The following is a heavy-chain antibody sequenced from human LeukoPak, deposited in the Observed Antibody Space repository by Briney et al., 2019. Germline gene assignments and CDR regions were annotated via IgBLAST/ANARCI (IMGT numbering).Heavy chain of an antibody. CDR1: GLAVSSNY. V-gene: IGHV3-53*01. CDR3: ARGDSGRWNYKRGYDY. CDR2: LYSGGST. Sequence: GGSLRLSCAASGLAVSSNYISWVRQAPGKGLEWVSVLYSGGSTSYADSVKGRLTISRDNSKNMMYLEMNSLTAEDTAVYFCARGDSGRWNYKRGYDYWGQGTLVTVSS. D-gene: IGHD1-26*01. J-gene: IGHJ4*02.